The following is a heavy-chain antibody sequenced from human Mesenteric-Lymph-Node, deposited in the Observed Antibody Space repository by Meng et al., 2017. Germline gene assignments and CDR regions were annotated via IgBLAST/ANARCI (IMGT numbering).Heavy chain of an antibody. CDR3: ARPKAEGSGAFDF. CDR2: INPNSGGT. Sequence: ASVKVSCKASGYTFTGYYMHWVRQAPGQGLEWMGRINPNSGGTNYAQKFQGRVTMTRDTSISTVYMDLSSLRSDDTAVYYCARPKAEGSGAFDFWGQGTMVTVSS. V-gene: IGHV1-2*06. J-gene: IGHJ3*01. CDR1: GYTFTGYY.